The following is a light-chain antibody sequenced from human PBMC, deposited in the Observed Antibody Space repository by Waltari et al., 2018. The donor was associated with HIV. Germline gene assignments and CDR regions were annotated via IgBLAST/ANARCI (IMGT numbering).Light chain of an antibody. V-gene: IGKV1-39*01. J-gene: IGKJ1*01. Sequence: DIQMTQSPSSLSASVGDRVTITCRASQNIRSHLNWYQQKPGKAPKILIYAASSLQTMVPSRFSGSGSGTDFTLTISSLQPEDFATYHCQQSYSSPPTFGQGTNVEIK. CDR3: QQSYSSPPT. CDR1: QNIRSH. CDR2: AAS.